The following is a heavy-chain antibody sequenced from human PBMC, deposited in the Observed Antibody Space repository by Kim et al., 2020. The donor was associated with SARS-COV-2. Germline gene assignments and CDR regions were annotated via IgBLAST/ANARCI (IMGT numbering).Heavy chain of an antibody. Sequence: SETLSLTCTVSGGSISSSSYYWGWIRQPPGKGLEWIGSIYYSGSTYYNPSLKSRVTISVDTSKNQFSLKLSSVTAADTAAYYCARETLDTYYDILTGFDYWGQGTLVTVSS. J-gene: IGHJ4*02. CDR3: ARETLDTYYDILTGFDY. CDR2: IYYSGST. D-gene: IGHD3-9*01. V-gene: IGHV4-39*07. CDR1: GGSISSSSYY.